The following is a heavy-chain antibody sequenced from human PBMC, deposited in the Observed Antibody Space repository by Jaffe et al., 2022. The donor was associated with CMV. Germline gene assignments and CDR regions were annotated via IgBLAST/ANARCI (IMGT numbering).Heavy chain of an antibody. D-gene: IGHD2-8*01. V-gene: IGHV3-21*01. CDR1: GFTFSSYS. CDR3: ASGEGVHNWFDP. CDR2: ISSSSSYI. Sequence: EVQLVESGGGLVKPGGSLRLSCAASGFTFSSYSMNWVRQAPGKGLEWVSSISSSSSYIYYADSVKGRFTISRDNAKNSLYLQMNSLRAEDTAVYYCASGEGVHNWFDPWGQGTLVTVSS. J-gene: IGHJ5*02.